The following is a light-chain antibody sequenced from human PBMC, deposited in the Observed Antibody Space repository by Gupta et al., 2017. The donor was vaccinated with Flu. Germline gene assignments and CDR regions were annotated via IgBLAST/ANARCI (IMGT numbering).Light chain of an antibody. V-gene: IGLV1-40*03. J-gene: IGLJ3*02. CDR3: QSYDTTMGVV. Sequence: VPDRFSGSKSGASASLAITGLQAEDEADYYCQSYDTTMGVVFGGGTKVTVL.